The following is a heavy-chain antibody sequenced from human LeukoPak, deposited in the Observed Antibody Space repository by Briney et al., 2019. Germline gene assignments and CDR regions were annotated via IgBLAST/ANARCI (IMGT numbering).Heavy chain of an antibody. CDR1: GLTFSNAW. J-gene: IGHJ4*02. CDR2: IKSKTDGGTT. D-gene: IGHD3-22*01. V-gene: IGHV3-15*01. CDR3: ITLLLGEWR. Sequence: GGSLRRNCAVSGLTFSNAWMSWVRQAPGKGLEWGGRIKSKTDGGTTDYAAPVKGRFTISRDDSKNTLYLQMNSLKTEDTAVYYCITLLLGEWRWGQGTLVTVSS.